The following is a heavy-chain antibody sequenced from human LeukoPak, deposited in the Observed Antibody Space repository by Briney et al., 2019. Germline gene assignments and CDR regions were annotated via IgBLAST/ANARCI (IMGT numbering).Heavy chain of an antibody. CDR2: INPNSGGT. V-gene: IGHV1-2*06. J-gene: IGHJ4*02. CDR3: ARADYGSGSYSFDY. CDR1: GYTFTGYY. D-gene: IGHD3-10*01. Sequence: ASVKVSRKASGYTFTGYYMHWVRQAPGQGLEWMGRINPNSGGTNYAQKFQGRVTMTRDTSISTAYMELSRLRSDDTAVYYCARADYGSGSYSFDYWGQGTLVTVSS.